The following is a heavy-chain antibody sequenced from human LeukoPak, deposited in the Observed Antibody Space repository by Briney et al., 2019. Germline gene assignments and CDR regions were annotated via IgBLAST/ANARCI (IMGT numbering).Heavy chain of an antibody. CDR1: GFTFSSYS. CDR3: AREFLHCGGDCYSTLDY. V-gene: IGHV3-21*01. J-gene: IGHJ4*02. D-gene: IGHD2-21*02. Sequence: GGSLRLSCAASGFTFSSYSMNWVRQAPGKGLEWVSSISSSSSYIYYADSVKGRFTISRDNAKNSLYLQMNSLRAEDTAVYYCAREFLHCGGDCYSTLDYWGQGTLVTVSS. CDR2: ISSSSSYI.